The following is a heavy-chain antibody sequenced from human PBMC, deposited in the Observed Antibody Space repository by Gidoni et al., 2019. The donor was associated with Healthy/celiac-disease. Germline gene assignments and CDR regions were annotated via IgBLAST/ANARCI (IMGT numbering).Heavy chain of an antibody. D-gene: IGHD3-10*01. CDR1: GFTFSSYA. Sequence: QVQLVESGGGVVQPGRSLRLSCAASGFTFSSYAMHWVRQAPGKGLEWVAVISYDGSNKYYADSVKGRFTISRDNSKNTLYLQMNSLRAEDTAVYYCARSTMVRGEERSKKYYYYGMDVWGQGTTVTVSS. V-gene: IGHV3-30*04. CDR2: ISYDGSNK. CDR3: ARSTMVRGEERSKKYYYYGMDV. J-gene: IGHJ6*02.